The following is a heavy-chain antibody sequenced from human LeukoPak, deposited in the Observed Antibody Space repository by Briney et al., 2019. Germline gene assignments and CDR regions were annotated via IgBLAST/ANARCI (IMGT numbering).Heavy chain of an antibody. V-gene: IGHV4-39*07. D-gene: IGHD3-16*01. CDR3: ARRPLLGVIPPYYFDY. CDR1: GGSISSASYC. CDR2: INHSGST. Sequence: KTSETLSLTCTVSGGSISSASYCWSWIRQSPGKGLEWIGEINHSGSTNYNPSLKSRVTISVGTSKNQFSLKLSSVTAADTAVYYCARRPLLGVIPPYYFDYWGQGTLVTVSS. J-gene: IGHJ4*02.